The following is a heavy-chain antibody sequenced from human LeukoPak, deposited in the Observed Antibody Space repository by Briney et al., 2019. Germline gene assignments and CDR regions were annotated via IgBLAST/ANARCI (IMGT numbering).Heavy chain of an antibody. CDR1: GFTFSSHG. J-gene: IGHJ4*02. CDR3: ARDGTGSNSGWYIH. V-gene: IGHV3-33*01. CDR2: IWYDGSNK. D-gene: IGHD6-19*01. Sequence: GRSLRLSCAASGFTFSSHGMHWVRQAPGKGLERVAVIWYDGSNKYYADSVKGRFTISRDNSKNTLYLQMNSLRAEDTAVYYCARDGTGSNSGWYIHWGQGALVTVSS.